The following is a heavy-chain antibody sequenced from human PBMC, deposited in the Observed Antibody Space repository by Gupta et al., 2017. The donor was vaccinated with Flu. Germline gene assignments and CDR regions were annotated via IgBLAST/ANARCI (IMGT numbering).Heavy chain of an antibody. CDR3: ATNLGGWYVWFDP. Sequence: QVQLQQWGAGVLKPSETLSLTCGVYGGSLSGYYWIWVRQPPGKGLEWIGEINHSGSTRYNPSLKSRLTISVDTSRNQISLKLRSVTAADTAVYFCATNLGGWYVWFDPWGQGTLVTVSS. J-gene: IGHJ5*02. V-gene: IGHV4-34*02. CDR2: INHSGST. D-gene: IGHD6-19*01. CDR1: GGSLSGYY.